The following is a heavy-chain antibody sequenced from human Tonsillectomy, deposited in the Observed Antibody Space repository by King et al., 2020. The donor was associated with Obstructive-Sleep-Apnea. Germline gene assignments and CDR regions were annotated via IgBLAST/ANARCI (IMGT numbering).Heavy chain of an antibody. CDR2: ISNSWST. V-gene: IGHV4-59*08. J-gene: IGHJ2*01. CDR1: GCSISSYF. CDR3: SSSSYPYVWGPE. D-gene: IGHD3-16*01. Sequence: VQLQESGPGLVKPSETLSLTCSVSGCSISSYFWSWIRKPPGKGLEGIGHISNSWSTNYNPSLTGRVTLSADTSKNQFSLKLSSVSAADTAVYYWSSSSYPYVWGPEWGRGTLVTVSS.